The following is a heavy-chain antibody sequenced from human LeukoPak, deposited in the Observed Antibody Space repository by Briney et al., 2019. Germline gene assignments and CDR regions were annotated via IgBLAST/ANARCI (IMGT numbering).Heavy chain of an antibody. CDR1: GYTFTGRF. V-gene: IGHV1-2*02. CDR2: INLNSGGT. CDR3: TSSSGWYGGWFDP. D-gene: IGHD6-19*01. J-gene: IGHJ5*02. Sequence: GASVKVSCKASGYTFTGRFMHWVRQAPGQGLEWMGWINLNSGGTNYAQKFQGRVTMTRDTSISTAYMEVNSLRSDDTAVYFCTSSSGWYGGWFDPWGQGTLVTVSS.